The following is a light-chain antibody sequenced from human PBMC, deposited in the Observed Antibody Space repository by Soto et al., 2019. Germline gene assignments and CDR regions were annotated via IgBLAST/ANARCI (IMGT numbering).Light chain of an antibody. CDR1: QSVSSSY. CDR3: QQYGSSLYT. J-gene: IGKJ2*01. V-gene: IGKV3-20*01. CDR2: GAS. Sequence: EIVLTQSPGTLSLSPGERATLSCRASQSVSSSYLAWYPQKPGQAPRLLIYGASSRATGIPDRFSGSGSGTDFTLTISRLEVEDFAVYYCQQYGSSLYTFGQGTKVEIK.